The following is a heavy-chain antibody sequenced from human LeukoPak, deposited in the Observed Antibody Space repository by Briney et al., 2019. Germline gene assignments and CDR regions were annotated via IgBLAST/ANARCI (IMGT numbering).Heavy chain of an antibody. Sequence: GGSLRLSCAASGFTVSSNYMSWVRQALGKGLEWVSGINWNGGSTGYADSVKGRFTISRDNAKNSLYLQMSSLRAEDTAFYYCVRAAGGAAAGDFDYWGQGTLVTVSS. CDR2: INWNGGST. J-gene: IGHJ4*02. CDR1: GFTVSSNY. CDR3: VRAAGGAAAGDFDY. V-gene: IGHV3-20*04. D-gene: IGHD6-13*01.